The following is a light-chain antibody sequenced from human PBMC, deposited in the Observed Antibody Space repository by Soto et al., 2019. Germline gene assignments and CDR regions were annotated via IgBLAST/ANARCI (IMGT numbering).Light chain of an antibody. CDR3: SSYAGSNRV. CDR2: EVS. Sequence: QSVLTQPPSASGSPGQSVTISCTGTSSDVGDYNYVSWYQQHPGKAHKLMIYEVSKRPSGVTDRFTGSKSCNTASLTVSGLQAEDEADYYCSSYAGSNRVFGTGTKVTVL. V-gene: IGLV2-8*01. J-gene: IGLJ1*01. CDR1: SSDVGDYNY.